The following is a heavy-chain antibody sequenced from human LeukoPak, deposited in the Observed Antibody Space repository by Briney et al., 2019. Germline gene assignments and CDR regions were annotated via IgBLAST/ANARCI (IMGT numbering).Heavy chain of an antibody. CDR1: GFTLGEYV. J-gene: IGHJ4*02. D-gene: IGHD4/OR15-4a*01. CDR3: TRFNANYDY. CDR2: IRQKADGGTT. V-gene: IGHV3-49*04. Sequence: GRSLRLSCTPSGFTLGEYVVSWVRQAPGKGLESVGFIRQKADGGTTEFAASVQGRFTISRDDSKSIAYLEMNSLRTEDTAVYYCTRFNANYDYWGQGTLVTVSS.